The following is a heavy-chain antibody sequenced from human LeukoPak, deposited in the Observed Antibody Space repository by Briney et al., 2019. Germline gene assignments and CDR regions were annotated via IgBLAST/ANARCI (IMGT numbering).Heavy chain of an antibody. D-gene: IGHD5-12*01. CDR2: VYTSGTT. Sequence: SETLSLTCTVSGGSFSGYFWTWIRQPAGKELEWIGRVYTSGTTYYNPSHESRVTISLDTFNNQFSLRVTSVTAADTAIYYCARGTEKTRISGYYSFDHWGRGLLVTVSS. V-gene: IGHV4-4*07. CDR3: ARGTEKTRISGYYSFDH. CDR1: GGSFSGYF. J-gene: IGHJ4*02.